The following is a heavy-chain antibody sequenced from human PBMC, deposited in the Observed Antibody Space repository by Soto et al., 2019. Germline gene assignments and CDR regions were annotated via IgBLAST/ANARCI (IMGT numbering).Heavy chain of an antibody. CDR2: INADNGNT. V-gene: IGHV1-3*05. J-gene: IGHJ4*02. Sequence: QVQLVQSGAEEKKPGASVKVSCKASGYTFTSYAMHWVRQAPGQRLEWMGWINADNGNTKYSQKFQGRVTITRDTSASTANMELRSLRSEDTAVDYCARSIVVVTALDYWGQGTRVTVSS. CDR3: ARSIVVVTALDY. D-gene: IGHD2-21*02. CDR1: GYTFTSYA.